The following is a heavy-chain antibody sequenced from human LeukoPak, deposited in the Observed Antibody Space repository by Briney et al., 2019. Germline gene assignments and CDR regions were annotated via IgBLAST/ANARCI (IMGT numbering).Heavy chain of an antibody. V-gene: IGHV1-69*13. CDR1: GGTFSSYA. J-gene: IGHJ4*02. CDR3: ARDPYYYDSSGYFSY. CDR2: IIPIFGTA. Sequence: ASVKVSCKASGGTFSSYAISWVRQAPGQGLEWMGGIIPIFGTANYAQKFQGRVTITADESTSTAYMELSSLRSEDTAVYYCARDPYYYDSSGYFSYWGQGTLVTVSS. D-gene: IGHD3-22*01.